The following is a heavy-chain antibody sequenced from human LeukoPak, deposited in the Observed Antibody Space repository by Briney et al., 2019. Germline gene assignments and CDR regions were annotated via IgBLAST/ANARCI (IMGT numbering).Heavy chain of an antibody. J-gene: IGHJ6*03. CDR3: ATVSGSGSLFPLGEAPLFFYFYMDG. V-gene: IGHV1-69-2*01. CDR1: GYTFTDYY. CDR2: VDPEDGET. D-gene: IGHD3-10*01. Sequence: GASVKVSCKASGYTFTDYYMHWVQQAPGKGLEWMGRVDPEDGETIYAEKFQGRVTITADTSTDTAYMELSSLRSEDTAVYYCATVSGSGSLFPLGEAPLFFYFYMDGWGKGTTVTVSS.